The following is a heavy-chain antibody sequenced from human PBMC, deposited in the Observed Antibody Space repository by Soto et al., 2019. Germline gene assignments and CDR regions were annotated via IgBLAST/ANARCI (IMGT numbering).Heavy chain of an antibody. V-gene: IGHV1-58*01. CDR3: ARDVSSGWPRGWFDP. Sequence: SGKVSCNACGLTCASPAGRRMRQARGQRLEWIGWIVVGSGNTNYAQKFQERVTITADKSTSTAYMELSSRRSEDTAVYYCARDVSSGWPRGWFDPWGQGTLVTVSS. D-gene: IGHD6-19*01. J-gene: IGHJ5*02. CDR1: GLTCASPA. CDR2: IVVGSGNT.